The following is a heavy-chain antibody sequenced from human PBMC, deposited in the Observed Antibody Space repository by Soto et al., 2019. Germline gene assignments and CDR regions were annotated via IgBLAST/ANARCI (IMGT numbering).Heavy chain of an antibody. Sequence: PGGSLRLSCAASAFTFSRYWLTWVRQAPGKGLEWVANIKQDGGEKYYVDSVKGRFTISRDNAKNSLFLEMNSLRAEDTAVYYCARDLRYDALDIWGQGTMVTVSS. V-gene: IGHV3-7*01. J-gene: IGHJ3*02. CDR2: IKQDGGEK. CDR3: ARDLRYDALDI. CDR1: AFTFSRYW.